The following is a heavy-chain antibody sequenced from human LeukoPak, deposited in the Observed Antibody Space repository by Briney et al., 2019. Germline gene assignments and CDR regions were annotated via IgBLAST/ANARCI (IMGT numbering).Heavy chain of an antibody. CDR2: IYSSGST. CDR3: ARHLDRFGDNYFDY. D-gene: IGHD3-10*01. J-gene: IGHJ4*02. V-gene: IGHV4-4*07. Sequence: SETLSLTCTVSGGSMSDYYWSWIRQPAGKGLEWIGRIYSSGSTIYSPSLKSRVTISVDTSKNQFSLKLSSVTAADTAVYCCARHLDRFGDNYFDYWGQGTLVTVSS. CDR1: GGSMSDYY.